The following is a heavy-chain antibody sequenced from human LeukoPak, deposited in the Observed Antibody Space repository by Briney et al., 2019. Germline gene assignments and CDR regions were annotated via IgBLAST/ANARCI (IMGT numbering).Heavy chain of an antibody. Sequence: SETLSLTCTVPGGSTSSDYWSWIRQSPGKGLEWVGYVYNSGDTGKNPSLKSRVTILLDTSKNQCSLRLTSVSAADSAVYYCARLKLGAYFDLWGRGTLVTLSS. J-gene: IGHJ2*01. CDR2: VYNSGDT. V-gene: IGHV4-59*08. CDR3: ARLKLGAYFDL. D-gene: IGHD3-16*01. CDR1: GGSTSSDY.